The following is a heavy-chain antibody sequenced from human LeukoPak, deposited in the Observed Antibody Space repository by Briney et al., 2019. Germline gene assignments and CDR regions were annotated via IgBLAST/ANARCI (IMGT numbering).Heavy chain of an antibody. J-gene: IGHJ6*03. Sequence: GGSLRLSCAASGFTFSSYSMNWVRQAPGKGLEWVSYISSSSSTIYYADSVKGRFTISRDNAKNSLYLQMNSLRAEDTAVYYCARDNRGIVVVPYYMDVWGKGTTVTISS. V-gene: IGHV3-48*01. CDR1: GFTFSSYS. CDR2: ISSSSSTI. CDR3: ARDNRGIVVVPYYMDV. D-gene: IGHD2-2*01.